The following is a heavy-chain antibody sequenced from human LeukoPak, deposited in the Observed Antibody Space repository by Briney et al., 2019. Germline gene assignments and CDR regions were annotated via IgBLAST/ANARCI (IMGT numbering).Heavy chain of an antibody. Sequence: SVKVSCKASGFTFTSSAVQWVRQARGQRLEWIGWIVVGSGNTNYAQKFQERVTITRDMSTSLVYMELSSLRSEDTAVYYCAAEAAYYYDSRDAFDVWGRGTMVTVSS. J-gene: IGHJ3*01. CDR3: AAEAAYYYDSRDAFDV. CDR1: GFTFTSSA. D-gene: IGHD3-22*01. CDR2: IVVGSGNT. V-gene: IGHV1-58*01.